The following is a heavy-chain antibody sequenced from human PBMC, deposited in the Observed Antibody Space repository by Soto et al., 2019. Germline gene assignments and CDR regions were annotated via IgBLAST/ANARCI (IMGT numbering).Heavy chain of an antibody. CDR1: GYTFRSYA. D-gene: IGHD4-17*01. Sequence: QVQLVQSGAEVRTPGASVKISCKASGYTFRSYAVQWVRQAPGQRLEWVGWSNGVNGFTKFSPELQDRVTITRDTAASTIYMDLSSLTSDDTAVYYFARVSYSDALDVWGQWTTVTVSS. V-gene: IGHV1-3*02. CDR2: SNGVNGFT. J-gene: IGHJ6*02. CDR3: ARVSYSDALDV.